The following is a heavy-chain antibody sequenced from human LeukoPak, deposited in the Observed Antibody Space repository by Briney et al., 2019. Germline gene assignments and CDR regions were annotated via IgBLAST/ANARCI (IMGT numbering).Heavy chain of an antibody. CDR1: GFTFSSYA. Sequence: GGSLRLSCAASGFTFSSYAMSWVRQAPGRGLEWVSAISGSGGSTYYADSVKGRFTISRDSSKNTLYLQMNSLRAEDTAVYYCAKERWDYDILTRYPNYFDYWGQGTLVTVSS. J-gene: IGHJ4*02. D-gene: IGHD3-9*01. CDR3: AKERWDYDILTRYPNYFDY. V-gene: IGHV3-23*01. CDR2: ISGSGGST.